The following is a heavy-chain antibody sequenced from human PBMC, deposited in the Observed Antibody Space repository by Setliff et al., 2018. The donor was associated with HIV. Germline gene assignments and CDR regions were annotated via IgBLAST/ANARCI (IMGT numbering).Heavy chain of an antibody. V-gene: IGHV4-61*02. J-gene: IGHJ6*01. CDR3: ARDNSYYYGSGSHYWYGMDV. D-gene: IGHD3-10*01. Sequence: SETLSLTCTVSGDSINSGTYYWSWIRQPAGKGLEWIGRLHLSGDTNYNPSLKSRVTMSIDTSKNQFSLKLISVTAADTAVYYCARDNSYYYGSGSHYWYGMDVWGQGTTVTVSS. CDR2: LHLSGDT. CDR1: GDSINSGTYY.